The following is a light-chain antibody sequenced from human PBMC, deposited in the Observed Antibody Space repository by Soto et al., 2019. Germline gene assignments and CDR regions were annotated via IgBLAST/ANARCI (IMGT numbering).Light chain of an antibody. V-gene: IGLV2-14*03. CDR3: TSWTTSTTMI. J-gene: IGLJ2*01. CDR2: DVN. Sequence: QSALTQPASVSGSPGQSITISCTGTSSDIGAYNFVSWYQQHPGKAPKLMLYDVNIRPSGVSSRFSGPKSGNTASLTISGLQAEDEADYYCTSWTTSTTMIFGGGTKVTVL. CDR1: SSDIGAYNF.